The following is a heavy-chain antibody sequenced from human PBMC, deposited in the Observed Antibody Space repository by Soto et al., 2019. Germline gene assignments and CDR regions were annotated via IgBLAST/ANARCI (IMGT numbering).Heavy chain of an antibody. CDR3: ARVVYSSSWYYFDY. J-gene: IGHJ4*02. CDR2: INPSGGST. D-gene: IGHD6-13*01. CDR1: GYTFTSYY. V-gene: IGHV1-46*01. Sequence: ASVKVSFKASGYTFTSYYMHWVRQAPGQGLEWMGIINPSGGSTSYAQKFQGRVTITRDTSASTAYMELSSLRSEDTAVYYCARVVYSSSWYYFDYWGQGTLVTV.